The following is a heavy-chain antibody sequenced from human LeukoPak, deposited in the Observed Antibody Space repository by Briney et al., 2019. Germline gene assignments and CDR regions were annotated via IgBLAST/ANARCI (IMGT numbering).Heavy chain of an antibody. CDR3: AREVAAVAGTFYYYYGMDV. CDR2: MNPNSGNT. Sequence: ASVKVSCKASGYTFTSYDINWVRQATGQGLEWMGWMNPNSGNTGYAQKFQGRVTMTRNTSISTAYMELRSLRSDDTAVYYCAREVAAVAGTFYYYYGMDVWGQGTTVTVSS. V-gene: IGHV1-8*01. D-gene: IGHD6-19*01. J-gene: IGHJ6*02. CDR1: GYTFTSYD.